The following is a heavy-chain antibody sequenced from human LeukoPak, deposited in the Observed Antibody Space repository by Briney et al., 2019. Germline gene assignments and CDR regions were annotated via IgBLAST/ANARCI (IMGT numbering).Heavy chain of an antibody. CDR2: ISSSGSTI. CDR1: GFTFSSYE. D-gene: IGHD3-10*01. J-gene: IGHJ4*02. Sequence: GGSLRLSCAASGFTFSSYEMNWVRQAPGKGLEWVSYISSSGSTIYYADSVKGRFTISRDNAKNSLYLQMNSLRAEDTAVYYCASLKPRFGENYWGQGTLVTVSS. V-gene: IGHV3-48*03. CDR3: ASLKPRFGENY.